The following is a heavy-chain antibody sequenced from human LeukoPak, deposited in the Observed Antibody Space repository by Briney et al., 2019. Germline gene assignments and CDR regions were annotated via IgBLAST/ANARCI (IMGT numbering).Heavy chain of an antibody. Sequence: PSETLSLTCAVYGGSFSGYYWSWIRQPPGKGLEWIGEINHSGSTNYNPSLKSRVTISVDTSKNQFSLKLSSVTAADTAVYYCARVVAVADYHFDYWGQGTLVTVSS. V-gene: IGHV4-34*01. CDR1: GGSFSGYY. CDR3: ARVVAVADYHFDY. D-gene: IGHD6-19*01. CDR2: INHSGST. J-gene: IGHJ4*02.